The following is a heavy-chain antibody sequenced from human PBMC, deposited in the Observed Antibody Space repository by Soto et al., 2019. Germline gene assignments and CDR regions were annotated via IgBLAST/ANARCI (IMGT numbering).Heavy chain of an antibody. Sequence: GGSLRLSCAASGFTFTRYSMNWVRQAPGKGLEWVSSISSTTNYIYYADSMKGRFTVSRDNAKNSVYLEMNSLSAEDTAVYYCARESEDLTANFDYWGQGTLVTVSS. J-gene: IGHJ4*02. CDR3: ARESEDLTANFDY. CDR2: ISSTTNYI. V-gene: IGHV3-21*01. CDR1: GFTFTRYS.